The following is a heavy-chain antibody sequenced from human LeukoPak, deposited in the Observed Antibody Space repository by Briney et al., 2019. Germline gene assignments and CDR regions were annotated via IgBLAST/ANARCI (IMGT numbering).Heavy chain of an antibody. CDR2: IFYSRNT. CDR3: ARDRGEGIVGTFDY. J-gene: IGHJ4*02. CDR1: GDSISNHY. V-gene: IGHV4-59*11. Sequence: SETLSLTCTVSGDSISNHYWSWIRQPPGKGLVWIGYIFYSRNTHYNPSLKSRVTMSVDTSKNQFSLRLSSVTPADTAVYYCARDRGEGIVGTFDYWGRGTLVTVSS. D-gene: IGHD1-26*01.